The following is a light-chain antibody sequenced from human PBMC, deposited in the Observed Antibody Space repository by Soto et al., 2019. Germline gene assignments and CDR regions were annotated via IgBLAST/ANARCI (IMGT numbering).Light chain of an antibody. J-gene: IGLJ1*01. CDR1: ISDVGGYNY. CDR2: EVS. CDR3: SSYTINRTYV. V-gene: IGLV2-14*01. Sequence: QSVLTQPASVSGSPGQSITISCTGTISDVGGYNYVSWYQQNPGKAPKLMIYEVSNRPSGVSNRFSGSKSGNMASLTISGLQAEDEADYYCSSYTINRTYVFGTGTKVTVL.